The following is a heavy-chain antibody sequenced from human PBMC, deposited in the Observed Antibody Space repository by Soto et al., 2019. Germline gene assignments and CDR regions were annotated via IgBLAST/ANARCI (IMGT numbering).Heavy chain of an antibody. D-gene: IGHD1-26*01. Sequence: XETLSLTCTVSGGSISSYYWSWIRHPPGKGLEWIGYIYYSGSTNYNPSLKSRVTISVDTSKNQFSLKLSSVTAADTAVYYCARTKSNEVGATWWFDPWGQGTLVTVSS. V-gene: IGHV4-59*01. CDR1: GGSISSYY. J-gene: IGHJ5*02. CDR3: ARTKSNEVGATWWFDP. CDR2: IYYSGST.